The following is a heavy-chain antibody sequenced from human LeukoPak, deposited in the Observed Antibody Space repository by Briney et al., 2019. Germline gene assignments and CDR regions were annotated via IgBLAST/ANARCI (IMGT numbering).Heavy chain of an antibody. Sequence: GGSLRLSCTASGFPFIEYSMNWVRQVPGKGLEWISYIGIDSGNTKYADSVRGRFTISADKARNSLYLQMNSLRVEDTAVYYCARDHKYAFDNWGQGTLVSVAS. CDR3: ARDHKYAFDN. J-gene: IGHJ4*02. CDR1: GFPFIEYS. D-gene: IGHD2-2*01. V-gene: IGHV3-48*01. CDR2: IGIDSGNT.